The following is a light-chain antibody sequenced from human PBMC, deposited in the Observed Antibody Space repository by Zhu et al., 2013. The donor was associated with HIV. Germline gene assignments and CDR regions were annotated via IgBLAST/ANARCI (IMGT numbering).Light chain of an antibody. J-gene: IGKJ3*01. CDR2: WAS. CDR1: PSVLSSSNNKNY. Sequence: DIVMTQSPDSRAVSLGERATINCKSSPSVLSSSNNKNYLAWYQQKPGQPPKLLIYWASTRESGVPDRFSGSGSGTDFTLTISSLQAEDVAVYYCQQYYSTPLTFGPGTKVDIK. CDR3: QQYYSTPLT. V-gene: IGKV4-1*01.